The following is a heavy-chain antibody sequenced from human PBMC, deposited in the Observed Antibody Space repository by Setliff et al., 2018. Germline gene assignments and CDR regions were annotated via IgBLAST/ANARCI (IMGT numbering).Heavy chain of an antibody. V-gene: IGHV5-51*01. CDR1: GYSFTSYW. Sequence: LGESLKISCKGSGYSFTSYWIAWVRQMPGKGLEWMGIIYPGDSDTRYSPSFEGQVTISADKSISTAYLQWSSLKASDTAMYYCARQYYNFWSGYSPKKGWFDPWGQGTLVTVSS. D-gene: IGHD3-3*01. CDR2: IYPGDSDT. J-gene: IGHJ5*02. CDR3: ARQYYNFWSGYSPKKGWFDP.